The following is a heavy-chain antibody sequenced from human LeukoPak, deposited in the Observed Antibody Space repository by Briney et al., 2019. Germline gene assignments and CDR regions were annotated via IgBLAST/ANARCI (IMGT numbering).Heavy chain of an antibody. CDR1: GYTLIGYY. V-gene: IGHV1-2*02. J-gene: IGHJ4*02. CDR2: INPKTGGT. Sequence: ASVKVSCKASGYTLIGYYMFWVRQAPGQGTEWMGWINPKTGGTNYAQMFQGRVTMTRDTSISTAYMELSRLTSDDTAVYYCARAFSDFWSGPDYWGQGTQVIVSS. D-gene: IGHD3-3*01. CDR3: ARAFSDFWSGPDY.